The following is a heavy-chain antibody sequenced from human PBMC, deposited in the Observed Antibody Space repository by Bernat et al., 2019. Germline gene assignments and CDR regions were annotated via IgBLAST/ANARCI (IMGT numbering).Heavy chain of an antibody. V-gene: IGHV1-69*08. Sequence: QVQLVQSGAEVKKPGSSVKVSCKASGGTFSSYTISWVRQAPGQGLEWMGRITPILGIANYAQKFQGRVTITADKSTSTAYMELSSLRSEETAVYYCARDNHRSGSYIARNNYYYGMDVWGQGTTVTVSS. CDR1: GGTFSSYT. CDR2: ITPILGIA. D-gene: IGHD3-10*01. J-gene: IGHJ6*02. CDR3: ARDNHRSGSYIARNNYYYGMDV.